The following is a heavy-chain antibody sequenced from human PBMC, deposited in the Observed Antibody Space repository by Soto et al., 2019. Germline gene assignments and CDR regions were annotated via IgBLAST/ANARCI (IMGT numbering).Heavy chain of an antibody. V-gene: IGHV3-30*04. J-gene: IGHJ4*02. CDR1: GFTFSSFP. CDR2: ITQDGRNQ. Sequence: QVHLVESGGGVVQPGGSLRLSSAASGFTFSSFPIHWIRQAPGKGLEWVAVITQDGRNQYYADSVKGRFIISRDSSKNSLYLQMNTLTTEDTVVYYCATGAAFYFDTSRFWGQGTLVTVSS. D-gene: IGHD3-22*01. CDR3: ATGAAFYFDTSRF.